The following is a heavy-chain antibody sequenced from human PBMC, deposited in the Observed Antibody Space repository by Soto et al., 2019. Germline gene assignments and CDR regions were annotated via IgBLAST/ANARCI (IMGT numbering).Heavy chain of an antibody. J-gene: IGHJ5*02. D-gene: IGHD3-10*01. CDR2: IYYSGST. V-gene: IGHV4-31*03. CDR3: ARFRSVAGPGGTNWFDP. Sequence: QVQLQESGPGLVKPSQTLSLTCTVSGGSISSGGYYWSWIRQHPGKGLEWIGYIYYSGSTYYNPSLKSRVTISVDTSKNQFSLKLSSVTAADTAVYYCARFRSVAGPGGTNWFDPWGQGTLVTVSS. CDR1: GGSISSGGYY.